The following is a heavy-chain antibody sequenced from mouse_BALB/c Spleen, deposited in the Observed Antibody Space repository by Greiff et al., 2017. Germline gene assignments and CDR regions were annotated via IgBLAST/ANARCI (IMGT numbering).Heavy chain of an antibody. D-gene: IGHD2-3*01. V-gene: IGHV1-66*01. Sequence: QVQLKESGPELVKPGASVKISCKASGYSFTSYYIHWVKQRPGQGLEWIGWIFPGSGNTKYNEKFKGKATLTADTSSSTAYMQLSSLTSEDSAVYFCARENDGYLFGYWGQGTTLTVSS. J-gene: IGHJ2*01. CDR3: ARENDGYLFGY. CDR2: IFPGSGNT. CDR1: GYSFTSYY.